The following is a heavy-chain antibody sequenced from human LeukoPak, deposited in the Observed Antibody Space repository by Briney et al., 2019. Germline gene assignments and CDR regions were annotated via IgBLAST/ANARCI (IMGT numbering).Heavy chain of an antibody. J-gene: IGHJ4*02. CDR3: AISSRGGYNLDYLDY. V-gene: IGHV1-69*01. CDR1: GGTFSSYA. D-gene: IGHD5-24*01. Sequence: SGKVSCKASGGTFSSYAISWVRPAPGQRLEWMGGIIPIFGTANYAQKFQGRVTITADESTSTAYMELSSLRSEDTAVYYCAISSRGGYNLDYLDYWGQGTLVTVSS. CDR2: IIPIFGTA.